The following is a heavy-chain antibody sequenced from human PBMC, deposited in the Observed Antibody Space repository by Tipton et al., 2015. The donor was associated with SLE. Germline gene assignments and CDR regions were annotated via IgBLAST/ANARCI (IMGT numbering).Heavy chain of an antibody. CDR3: AREVEGYSSAWFKGFFDV. D-gene: IGHD6-13*01. J-gene: IGHJ1*01. V-gene: IGHV4-61*09. CDR2: IYTRGST. CDR1: GGSIHSGSYY. Sequence: TLSLTCTVSGGSIHSGSYYWSWIRQPAGKGLVWIGHIYTRGSTDYNPSPMSRVSISRDTSNNQFSLRLRSVTAADTAVYYCAREVEGYSSAWFKGFFDVWGQGALVSVSS.